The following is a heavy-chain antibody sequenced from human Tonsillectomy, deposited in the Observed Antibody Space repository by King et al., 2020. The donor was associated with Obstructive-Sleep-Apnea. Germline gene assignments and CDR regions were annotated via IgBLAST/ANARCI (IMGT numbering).Heavy chain of an antibody. CDR1: GGSISSYY. Sequence: HVQLQESGPGLVKPSETLSLTCTVSGGSISSYYWSWIRQPPGKGLEWIGYIYYSGSTNYNPSLKSRGTLSVDTSKNQFSLKLSSVTAADTAVYYCARVKFEDSSGYYYFDYWGQGTLVTVSS. D-gene: IGHD3-22*01. CDR2: IYYSGST. V-gene: IGHV4-59*01. CDR3: ARVKFEDSSGYYYFDY. J-gene: IGHJ4*02.